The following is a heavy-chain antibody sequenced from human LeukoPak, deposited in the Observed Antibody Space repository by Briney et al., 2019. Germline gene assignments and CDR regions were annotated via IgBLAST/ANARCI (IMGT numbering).Heavy chain of an antibody. CDR1: GFTFSSYA. Sequence: GGSLRLSCAASGFTFSSYAMTWVRQAPGKGLEWVSGISGSGGNTHYTDSVRGRLSISRDNSKNTLYLQVNSLRAEDTAVYYCAKGRTEGGTLALDYWGQGTLVTVSS. CDR3: AKGRTEGGTLALDY. V-gene: IGHV3-23*01. J-gene: IGHJ4*02. D-gene: IGHD6-19*01. CDR2: ISGSGGNT.